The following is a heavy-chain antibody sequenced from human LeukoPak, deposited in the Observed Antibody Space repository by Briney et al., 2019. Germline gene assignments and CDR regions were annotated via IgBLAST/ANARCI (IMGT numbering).Heavy chain of an antibody. Sequence: GGSLRLSCAASGFTFSSYAMHWVRQAPGKGLEYASAISSNGGSTYYANSVKGRFTISRDNSKNTLYLQMGSLRAEDMAVYYCARENTEVDTAMTYFDYWGQGTLVTVSS. J-gene: IGHJ4*02. CDR2: ISSNGGST. CDR1: GFTFSSYA. D-gene: IGHD5-18*01. V-gene: IGHV3-64*01. CDR3: ARENTEVDTAMTYFDY.